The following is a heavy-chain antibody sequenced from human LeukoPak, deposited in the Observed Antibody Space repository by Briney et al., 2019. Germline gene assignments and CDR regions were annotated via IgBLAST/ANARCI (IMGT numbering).Heavy chain of an antibody. V-gene: IGHV3-30*03. CDR3: ARHYSSSSSGDY. D-gene: IGHD6-6*01. Sequence: GGSLRLSCAASGFTFSSYGMHWVRQAPGKGLEWVAVISYDGSNKYYADSVKGRFTISRDNSKNTLYLQMNSLRAEDTAVYYCARHYSSSSSGDYWGQGTLVTVSS. CDR1: GFTFSSYG. J-gene: IGHJ4*02. CDR2: ISYDGSNK.